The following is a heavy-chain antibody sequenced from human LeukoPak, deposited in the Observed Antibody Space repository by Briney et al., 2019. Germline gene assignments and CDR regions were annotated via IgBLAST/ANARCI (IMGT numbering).Heavy chain of an antibody. CDR1: GYTFTSYG. D-gene: IGHD2-15*01. V-gene: IGHV1-18*01. CDR2: ISAYNGNT. Sequence: ASVKVSCKASGYTFTSYGISWVRQAPGQGLEWMGWISAYNGNTTYAQKVKGRVTMTTDTSTSTAYMELRSLNSDDAAVYYCARASYCSDGSCYSDYWGQGTLVTVSS. J-gene: IGHJ4*02. CDR3: ARASYCSDGSCYSDY.